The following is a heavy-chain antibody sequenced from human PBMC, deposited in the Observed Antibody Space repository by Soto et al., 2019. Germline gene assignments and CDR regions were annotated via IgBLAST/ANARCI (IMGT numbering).Heavy chain of an antibody. CDR2: IYYSGST. CDR1: GGSISSYY. CDR3: ARAYGDYVFDY. Sequence: QVQLQESGPGLVKPSETLSLTCTVSGGSISSYYWSWIRQPPGKGLEWIGYIYYSGSTNYNPSLKSRVTISVDTSKNQFSLKLSSVTAADTAVYYCARAYGDYVFDYWGQGTLGTVSS. J-gene: IGHJ4*02. V-gene: IGHV4-59*01. D-gene: IGHD4-17*01.